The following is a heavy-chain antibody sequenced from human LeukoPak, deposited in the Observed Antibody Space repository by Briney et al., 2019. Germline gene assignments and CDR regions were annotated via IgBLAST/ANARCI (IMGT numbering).Heavy chain of an antibody. V-gene: IGHV3-48*04. CDR2: ISSSSSTI. CDR3: AREGGNGDYEISPGYYFDY. CDR1: GFTFSSYS. D-gene: IGHD4-17*01. Sequence: GGSLRLSCAASGFTFSSYSMNWVRQAPGKGLEWASYISSSSSTIYYADSVKGRFTISRDNAKNSLYLQMNSLRAEDTAVYYCAREGGNGDYEISPGYYFDYWGQGTLVTVSS. J-gene: IGHJ4*02.